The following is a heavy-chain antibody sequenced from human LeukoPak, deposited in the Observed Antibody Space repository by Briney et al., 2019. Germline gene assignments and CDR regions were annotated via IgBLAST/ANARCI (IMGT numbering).Heavy chain of an antibody. V-gene: IGHV4-34*01. D-gene: IGHD2-15*01. CDR3: ATTHCSGGSCYSGKYFQH. CDR2: INHSGST. J-gene: IGHJ1*01. CDR1: GGSFSGYY. Sequence: SETLSLTCAVYGGSFSGYYWSWIRQPPGKGLEWIGEINHSGSTNYNPSLKSRVTISVDTSKNQFSLKLSSVTAADTAVYYCATTHCSGGSCYSGKYFQHWGQGTLVTASS.